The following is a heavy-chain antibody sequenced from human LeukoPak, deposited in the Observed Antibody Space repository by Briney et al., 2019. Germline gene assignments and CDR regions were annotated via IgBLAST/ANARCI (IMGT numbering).Heavy chain of an antibody. CDR3: ARGWRNWFDP. CDR2: ISYDGSNK. J-gene: IGHJ5*02. CDR1: RFTFSTYG. V-gene: IGHV3-30*03. D-gene: IGHD2-15*01. Sequence: GGSLRLSCAASRFTFSTYGMYWVRQAPGKGLEWVAVISYDGSNKYYADSVKGRFTISRDNSKNTLYLQMNSLRVEDTAVYYCARGWRNWFDPWGRGTLVTVSS.